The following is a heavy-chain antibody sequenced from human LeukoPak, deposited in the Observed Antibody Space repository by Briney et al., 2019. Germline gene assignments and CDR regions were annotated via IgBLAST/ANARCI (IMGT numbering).Heavy chain of an antibody. CDR2: INHSGST. V-gene: IGHV4-34*01. D-gene: IGHD3-3*01. J-gene: IGHJ5*02. Sequence: SETLSLTCAVYGGSFSGYYWSWIRQPPGKWLEWIGEINHSGSTNYNPSLKSRVTISVDTSKNQFSLKLSSVTAADTAVYYCARGRPPHWSGYYRGGNWFDPWGQGTLVTVSS. CDR3: ARGRPPHWSGYYRGGNWFDP. CDR1: GGSFSGYY.